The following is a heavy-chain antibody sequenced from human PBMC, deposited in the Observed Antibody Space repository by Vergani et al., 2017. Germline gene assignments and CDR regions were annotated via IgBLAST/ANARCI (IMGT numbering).Heavy chain of an antibody. J-gene: IGHJ2*01. V-gene: IGHV4-31*03. D-gene: IGHD2-15*01. Sequence: QGQERGKGGEKPSQTLSLTCTVSGGSLSRGGYYWSWIRQHPGKGLEWIGDIYYSGSTYYNPSLKRRVPISVDTSKNQCSLKLSSVTAADTAVYYCARDGGYCSGVRVWEERKGRWGRGTLVTVSS. CDR2: IYYSGST. CDR3: ARDGGYCSGVRVWEERKGR. CDR1: GGSLSRGGYY.